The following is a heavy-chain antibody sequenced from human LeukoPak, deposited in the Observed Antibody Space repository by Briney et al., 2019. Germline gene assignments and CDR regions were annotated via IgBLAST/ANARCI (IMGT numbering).Heavy chain of an antibody. D-gene: IGHD1-14*01. V-gene: IGHV3-13*01. CDR3: AREGRMGTADAFDV. Sequence: GGSLRLSCAASGFTSNNYEMHWVRQTAGKGLEWVSAVGIAADTFYAGSVKGRFSISRDNAESSLFLQMNSLRAGDTAVYYCAREGRMGTADAFDVWGQGTMVTVSS. CDR1: GFTSNNYE. CDR2: VGIAADT. J-gene: IGHJ3*01.